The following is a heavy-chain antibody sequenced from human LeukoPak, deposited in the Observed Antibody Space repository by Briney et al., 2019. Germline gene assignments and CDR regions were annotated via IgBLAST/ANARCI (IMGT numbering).Heavy chain of an antibody. CDR1: GFTFSHYV. CDR3: ARGAYYDSSGYIDF. J-gene: IGHJ4*02. Sequence: GGSLRLSCAASGFTFSHYVMHWVRQAPGKGLEYVSAVSSNGGSTYYADSVKGRFTSSRDNSKSTLLLQMGSLRAGDMAVYYCARGAYYDSSGYIDFWGQGTLVTVSS. V-gene: IGHV3-64*02. CDR2: VSSNGGST. D-gene: IGHD3-22*01.